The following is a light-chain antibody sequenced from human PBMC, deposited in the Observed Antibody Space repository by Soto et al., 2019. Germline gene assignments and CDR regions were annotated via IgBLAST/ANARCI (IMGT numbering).Light chain of an antibody. CDR2: GAS. V-gene: IGKV3-20*01. J-gene: IGKJ2*01. Sequence: EIVLTQSPGTLSLSPGARATLSCRASQSVSSSYLAWYQQKPGQAPRLLIYGASSRATGIPDRFSGSGSGTDFTLTISRLEPEDFAVYFCQQYGNSPPNTFGQGTKVEIK. CDR3: QQYGNSPPNT. CDR1: QSVSSSY.